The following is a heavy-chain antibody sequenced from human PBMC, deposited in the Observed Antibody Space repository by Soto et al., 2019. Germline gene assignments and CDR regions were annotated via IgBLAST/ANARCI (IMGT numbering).Heavy chain of an antibody. D-gene: IGHD2-2*01. J-gene: IGHJ5*02. CDR1: SGSISSSNW. Sequence: KPSETLSLTCAVSSGSISSSNWWSWVRQPPGKGLEWIGEIYHSGSTNYNPSLKSRVTISVDKSKNQFSLKLSSVTAADTAVYYCARILYCSSTSCYAAGWFDPWGQGTLVTVSS. V-gene: IGHV4-4*02. CDR2: IYHSGST. CDR3: ARILYCSSTSCYAAGWFDP.